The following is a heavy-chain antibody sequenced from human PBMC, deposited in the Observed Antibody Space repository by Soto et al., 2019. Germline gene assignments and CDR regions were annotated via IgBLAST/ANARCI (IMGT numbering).Heavy chain of an antibody. CDR2: INAGNGNT. J-gene: IGHJ6*02. D-gene: IGHD3-9*01. CDR3: ARVKDDRKADYYYYGMDV. Sequence: ASVKVSCKASGYTFTSYAMHWVRQAPGQRLEWMGWINAGNGNTKYSQKFQGRVTITRDTSASTAYMELSSLRSEDTAVYYCARVKDDRKADYYYYGMDVWGQGTTVTVSS. CDR1: GYTFTSYA. V-gene: IGHV1-3*01.